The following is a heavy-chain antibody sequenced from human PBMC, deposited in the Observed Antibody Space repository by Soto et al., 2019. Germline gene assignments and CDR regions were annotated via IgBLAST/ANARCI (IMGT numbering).Heavy chain of an antibody. D-gene: IGHD3-9*01. Sequence: QVQLVQSGAEVKKPGDSVKVSCKAYGYTFTSYAMHWVRQAPGQRLEWMGWINAGNGNTKYSQKFQGRVTITRDTSASTADMELSSLRSEVTAVYYCASGGYILTGSPPGGYYYDIDVWGKGTTVTVSS. CDR2: INAGNGNT. V-gene: IGHV1-3*01. J-gene: IGHJ6*03. CDR1: GYTFTSYA. CDR3: ASGGYILTGSPPGGYYYDIDV.